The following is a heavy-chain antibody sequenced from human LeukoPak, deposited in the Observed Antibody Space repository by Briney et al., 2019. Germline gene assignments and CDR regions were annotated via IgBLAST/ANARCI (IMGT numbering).Heavy chain of an antibody. CDR3: ARDSHRDGTDY. D-gene: IGHD1-26*01. V-gene: IGHV3-21*01. CDR2: INSSSSYI. J-gene: IGHJ4*02. Sequence: GGSLRLSCAASGFTFSSYSMNWVRQAPGKGLEWVSSINSSSSYIYYADSVKGRFTISRDNAKNSLYLQMNSLRAEDTAVYYCARDSHRDGTDYWGQGTLVTVSS. CDR1: GFTFSSYS.